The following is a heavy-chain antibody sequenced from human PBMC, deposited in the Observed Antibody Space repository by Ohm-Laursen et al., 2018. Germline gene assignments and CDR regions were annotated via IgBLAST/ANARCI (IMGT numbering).Heavy chain of an antibody. D-gene: IGHD3-22*01. CDR2: IYYSGST. J-gene: IGHJ5*02. Sequence: TLSLTCTVSGGSTSGYYWSWIRQPPGKGLEWIGYIYYSGSTTYNPSLKSRVTISVDTSKNQFSLKLSSVTAADTAVYYCARGVLNYDTGAPWGQGTLVTVSS. CDR3: ARGVLNYDTGAP. V-gene: IGHV4-59*01. CDR1: GGSTSGYY.